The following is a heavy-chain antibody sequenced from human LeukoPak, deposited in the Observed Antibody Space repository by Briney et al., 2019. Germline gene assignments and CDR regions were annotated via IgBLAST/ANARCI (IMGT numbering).Heavy chain of an antibody. CDR2: ISYDGSNK. CDR1: GFTFSNYG. CDR3: ARESDGYCSGGSCFDGRDYYYYYGMDV. D-gene: IGHD2-15*01. J-gene: IGHJ6*02. V-gene: IGHV3-30*03. Sequence: GGSLRLSCAASGFTFSNYGMHWVRQAPGKGLEWVAVISYDGSNKYYADSVKGRFTISRDNSKNTLYLQMNSLRAEDTAVYYCARESDGYCSGGSCFDGRDYYYYYGMDVWGQGTTVTVSS.